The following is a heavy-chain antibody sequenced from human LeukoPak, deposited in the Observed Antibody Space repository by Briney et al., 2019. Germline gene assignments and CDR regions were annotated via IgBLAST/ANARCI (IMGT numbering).Heavy chain of an antibody. Sequence: PGGSLRLSCAASGFTFSSYAMHWVRQAPGKGLEWVAVISYDGSNKYYADSVKGRFTISRDNSKNTLYLQMNSLRAEDTAVYYCARDSRGFGELLRYWGQGTLVTVSS. CDR2: ISYDGSNK. CDR1: GFTFSSYA. J-gene: IGHJ4*02. V-gene: IGHV3-30-3*01. CDR3: ARDSRGFGELLRY. D-gene: IGHD3-10*01.